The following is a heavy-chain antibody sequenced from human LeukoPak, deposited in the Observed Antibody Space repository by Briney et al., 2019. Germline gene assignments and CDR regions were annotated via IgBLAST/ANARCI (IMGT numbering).Heavy chain of an antibody. Sequence: ASVKVSCKASGYTFTGYYMHWVRQAPGQGLEWMGWINPNSGGTNYAQKFQGRVTMTRDTSISTAYMELSRLRSDDTAVYYCARDVYYYDSSGYYYYYFDYCGQGTLVTVSS. CDR3: ARDVYYYDSSGYYYYYFDY. CDR1: GYTFTGYY. V-gene: IGHV1-2*02. D-gene: IGHD3-22*01. J-gene: IGHJ4*02. CDR2: INPNSGGT.